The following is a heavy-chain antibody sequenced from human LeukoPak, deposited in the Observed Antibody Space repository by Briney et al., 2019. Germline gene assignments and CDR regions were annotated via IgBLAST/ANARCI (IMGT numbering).Heavy chain of an antibody. Sequence: TSGGSLSFSCEASGFTFSNAWMSWVGQAQGKGLKWVGRTKSKTDGGTTDYAAPVKGRFTISRDDSKNTLYLQMNSLKTEDTAVYYCTTEAVVIYLNWGQGTLVTVSS. CDR3: TTEAVVIYLN. V-gene: IGHV3-15*01. CDR2: TKSKTDGGTT. CDR1: GFTFSNAW. D-gene: IGHD3-22*01. J-gene: IGHJ4*02.